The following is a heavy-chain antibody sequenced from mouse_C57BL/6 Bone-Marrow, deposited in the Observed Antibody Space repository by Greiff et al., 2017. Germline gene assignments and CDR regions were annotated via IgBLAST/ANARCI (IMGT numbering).Heavy chain of an antibody. J-gene: IGHJ2*01. Sequence: EVQVVESGPGLVKPSQSLSLTCSVTGYSITSGYYWNWIRQFPGNKLEWMGYISYDGSNNYNPSLKNRISITRDTSKNQFFLKLNSVTTEDTATYYCAREGWDYFDYWGQGTTLTVSS. CDR2: ISYDGSN. CDR1: GYSITSGYY. CDR3: AREGWDYFDY. V-gene: IGHV3-6*01. D-gene: IGHD1-1*02.